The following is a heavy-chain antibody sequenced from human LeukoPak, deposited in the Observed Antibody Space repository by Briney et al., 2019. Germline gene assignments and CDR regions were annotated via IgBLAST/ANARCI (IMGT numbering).Heavy chain of an antibody. J-gene: IGHJ4*02. CDR2: ISGSGGST. V-gene: IGHV3-23*01. CDR3: AKGPRFVRV. Sequence: PGGSLRLSCTASGFTFGDYAMSWVRQAPGKGLEWVSAISGSGGSTYYADSVKGRFTISRDDSKNTLYLQMNSLRAEDTAVYYCAKGPRFVRVWGQGTLVTVSS. CDR1: GFTFGDYA. D-gene: IGHD3-10*01.